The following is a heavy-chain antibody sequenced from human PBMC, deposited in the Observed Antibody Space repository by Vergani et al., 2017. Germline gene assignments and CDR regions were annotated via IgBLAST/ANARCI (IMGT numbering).Heavy chain of an antibody. V-gene: IGHV3-15*07. CDR1: GFSFRNAW. D-gene: IGHD2-21*01. CDR2: IKSTFDRVTT. Sequence: EVQLVESGGGIVKPGGSLRLSCVASGFSFRNAWMNWVRRTPGKGLEWVGRIKSTFDRVTTDYAAAVKGRFTISRDDSKNTLFLQMNGLKTEDIGVYYCTTDPRYCGDGSCYWLRDHHYYGMDVRGQGTTVTVSS. J-gene: IGHJ6*02. CDR3: TTDPRYCGDGSCYWLRDHHYYGMDV.